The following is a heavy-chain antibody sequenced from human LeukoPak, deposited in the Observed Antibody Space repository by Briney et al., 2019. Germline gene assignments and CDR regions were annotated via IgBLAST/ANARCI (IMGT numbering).Heavy chain of an antibody. Sequence: SETLSLTCSVSGASITNYFWTWLRQPPGKGLEWIGYIYHTGTTYYSPSLKNRVTISVDTSKNQFSLNLTSVTAADTAVYYCARAIPLSYSDPWGQGTLVTVSS. CDR1: GASITNYF. V-gene: IGHV4-59*12. CDR2: IYHTGTT. D-gene: IGHD2/OR15-2a*01. CDR3: ARAIPLSYSDP. J-gene: IGHJ5*02.